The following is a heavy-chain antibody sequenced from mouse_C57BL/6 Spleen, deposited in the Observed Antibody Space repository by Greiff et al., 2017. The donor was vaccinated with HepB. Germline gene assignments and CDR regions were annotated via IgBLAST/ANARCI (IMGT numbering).Heavy chain of an antibody. V-gene: IGHV10-3*01. Sequence: EVQLVESGGGLVQPKGSLKLSCAASGFTFNTYAMHWVRQAPGKGLEWVARIRSKSSNYATYYADSVKDRFTISRDDSQSMLYLQMNNLKTEDTAMYYCGRVCNSGWYFDVWGTGTTVTVSS. J-gene: IGHJ1*03. CDR2: IRSKSSNYAT. CDR1: GFTFNTYA. CDR3: GRVCNSGWYFDV. D-gene: IGHD2-1*01.